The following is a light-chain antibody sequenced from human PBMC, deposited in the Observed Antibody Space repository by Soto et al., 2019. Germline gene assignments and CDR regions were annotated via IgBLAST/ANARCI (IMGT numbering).Light chain of an antibody. Sequence: QSALTQPPSASGSPGQSVTISCTGTSSDVGAYKYVSWYQQYPGKAPKLMIHEVSKRPSGVPDRFSGSKSGNTASLTVSGLQAADEADYSCTSYVGSNIWVFGGGTKLTVL. V-gene: IGLV2-8*01. CDR1: SSDVGAYKY. CDR3: TSYVGSNIWV. CDR2: EVS. J-gene: IGLJ3*02.